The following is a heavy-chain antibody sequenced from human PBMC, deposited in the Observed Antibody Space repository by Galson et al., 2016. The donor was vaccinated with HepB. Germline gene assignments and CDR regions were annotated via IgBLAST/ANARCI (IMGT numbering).Heavy chain of an antibody. D-gene: IGHD3-22*01. CDR2: ISYDGSSK. J-gene: IGHJ2*01. V-gene: IGHV3-30*04. CDR1: GFTFSSYA. Sequence: SLRLSCAASGFTFSSYAMHRVRQAPGKGLEWVAVISYDGSSKYYADSVKGRFTTSRANYRNKLYVQMNSLNSEDTAVYYCARVSVVRRYFDLWGRGTLVTVSS. CDR3: ARVSVVRRYFDL.